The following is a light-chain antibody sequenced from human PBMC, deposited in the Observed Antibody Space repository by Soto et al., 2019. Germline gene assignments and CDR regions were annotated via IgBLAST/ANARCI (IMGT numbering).Light chain of an antibody. CDR3: CSYAGSSTWV. CDR2: DVT. CDR1: SSDVAGSNY. Sequence: QSVLTQPRSVSGSPGQSVTISCTGTSSDVAGSNYVSWYQQHLGKAPRLMIYDVTKRPSGVPDRFSGSKSGTTASLTISGLQAADEADYYCCSYAGSSTWVFGGGTKLTVL. J-gene: IGLJ2*01. V-gene: IGLV2-11*01.